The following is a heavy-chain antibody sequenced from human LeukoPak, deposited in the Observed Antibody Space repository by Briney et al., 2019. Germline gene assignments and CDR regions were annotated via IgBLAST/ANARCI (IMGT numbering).Heavy chain of an antibody. CDR3: SNDQHWVRAANLRSGYYFYS. CDR1: AFSFTSNG. J-gene: IGHJ4*02. Sequence: PGGSLRPSCAPSAFSFTSNGTRCVRQAPGKGLEWVALIRYDGSNKYYADSVKDRFTISVDNSKNTLYLQMNRLRAEDTAVYYFSNDQHWVRAANLRSGYYFYSWGQGTLVTVSS. CDR2: IRYDGSNK. D-gene: IGHD6-13*01. V-gene: IGHV3-30*02.